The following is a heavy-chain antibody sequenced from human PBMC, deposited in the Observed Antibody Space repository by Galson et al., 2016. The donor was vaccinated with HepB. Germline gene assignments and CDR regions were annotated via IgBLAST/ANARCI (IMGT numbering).Heavy chain of an antibody. V-gene: IGHV1-46*01. J-gene: IGHJ6*02. CDR2: IYPSGDSA. D-gene: IGHD7-27*01. Sequence: SVKVSCKASGYTFTNHYMHWVRQAPGQGLDWMGIIYPSGDSARYAQQFQGRVTMTRDTSTSTVYMELSSLRSEDTAVYFCARDRLGPYGMDVWGQGTTVTVSS. CDR3: ARDRLGPYGMDV. CDR1: GYTFTNHY.